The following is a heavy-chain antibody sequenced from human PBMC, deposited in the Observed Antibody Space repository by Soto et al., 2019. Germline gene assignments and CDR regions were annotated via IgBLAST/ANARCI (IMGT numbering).Heavy chain of an antibody. J-gene: IGHJ6*02. V-gene: IGHV1-3*01. CDR2: INAGNGNT. Sequence: GASVKVSCTASGYTLTSYAMHWVRQAPGQRLEWMGWINAGNGNTKYSQKFQSRVTITRDTSASTAYMELSSLRSEDTAVYYCAIADCSGGSCYSPYYYYGMDVWGQGTTVTVSS. CDR3: AIADCSGGSCYSPYYYYGMDV. CDR1: GYTLTSYA. D-gene: IGHD2-15*01.